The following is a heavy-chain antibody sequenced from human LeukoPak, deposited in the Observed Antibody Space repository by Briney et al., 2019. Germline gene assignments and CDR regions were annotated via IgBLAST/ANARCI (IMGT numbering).Heavy chain of an antibody. CDR1: GFTFSSYS. V-gene: IGHV3-48*01. D-gene: IGHD3-22*01. CDR3: ARDIWYYYDSSGYPEDY. Sequence: GGSLRLSCAASGFTFSSYSMNWVRQAPGKGLEWVSYISSSSSTIYYADSVKGRFTISRDNAKNSLYLQMNSLRAEDTAVYYCARDIWYYYDSSGYPEDYWGQGTLVTVSS. J-gene: IGHJ4*02. CDR2: ISSSSSTI.